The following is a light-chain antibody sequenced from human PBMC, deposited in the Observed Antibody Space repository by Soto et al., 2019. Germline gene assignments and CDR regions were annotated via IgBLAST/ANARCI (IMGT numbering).Light chain of an antibody. CDR3: NSYTTSGQRV. CDR2: EVS. J-gene: IGLJ3*02. Sequence: QSALTQPAAVSGSPGQSITISCTGTSSDVGGYNYVSWYQHHPGKAPKLVIFEVSNRPSGVSSRFSGSKSGYTASLTISGLQAEDEGDYYCNSYTTSGQRVFGGGTKVTVL. CDR1: SSDVGGYNY. V-gene: IGLV2-14*01.